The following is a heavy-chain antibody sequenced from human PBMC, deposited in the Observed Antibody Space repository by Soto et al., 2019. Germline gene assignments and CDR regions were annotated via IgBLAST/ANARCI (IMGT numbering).Heavy chain of an antibody. CDR1: GFSLSTSGMR. V-gene: IGHV2-70*04. D-gene: IGHD2-15*01. CDR3: ARMFHCSGGTCPFDY. Sequence: SGPTLVNPTQTLTLTCTFSGFSLSTSGMRVSWIRQPPGKALEWLARIDWDDDKFYNTSLRTRLTISKDSSKNQVVLTMTNMDPVDTATYYCARMFHCSGGTCPFDYWGQGALVTVS. J-gene: IGHJ4*02. CDR2: IDWDDDK.